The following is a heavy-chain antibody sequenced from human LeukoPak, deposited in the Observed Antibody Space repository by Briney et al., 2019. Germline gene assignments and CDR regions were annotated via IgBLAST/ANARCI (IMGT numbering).Heavy chain of an antibody. D-gene: IGHD5-18*01. Sequence: PSETLSLTRAVSGYSISSVYSWVWIRQSPARGLEWIGDIYHSGTTYYDPSLKSRLTISVDTSTNQFSLKLSSVTAADTAVYYCARRDTSMVYFDYWGQGVLVTVSS. J-gene: IGHJ4*02. CDR1: GYSISSVYS. CDR2: IYHSGTT. V-gene: IGHV4-38-2*01. CDR3: ARRDTSMVYFDY.